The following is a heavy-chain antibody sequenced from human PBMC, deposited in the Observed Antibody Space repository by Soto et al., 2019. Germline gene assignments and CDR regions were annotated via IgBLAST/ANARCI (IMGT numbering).Heavy chain of an antibody. Sequence: SETLSLTCTVSGGSISSGGYYWSWIRQHPGKGLEWIGYIYYSGSTYYNPSLKSRVTISVDTSKNQFSLKLSSVTAADTAVYYCASSGRFWSGYYRGWGQGTLVTVSS. CDR3: ASSGRFWSGYYRG. D-gene: IGHD3-3*01. J-gene: IGHJ4*02. CDR2: IYYSGST. CDR1: GGSISSGGYY. V-gene: IGHV4-31*02.